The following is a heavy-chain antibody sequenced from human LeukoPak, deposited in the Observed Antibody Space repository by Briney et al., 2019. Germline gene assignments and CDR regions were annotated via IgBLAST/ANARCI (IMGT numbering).Heavy chain of an antibody. CDR3: TRLIDDNIPKAGFDY. CDR2: IRNKTYIYAT. Sequence: GGSLRLSCAVSGFTFSDSAIHWVRQASGKGLEWVGRIRNKTYIYATTYAASVRGRFSISRDDPKNTAFLQMNSLKTEDTAVYYCTRLIDDNIPKAGFDYWGQGTLVTVSS. J-gene: IGHJ4*02. V-gene: IGHV3-73*01. CDR1: GFTFSDSA. D-gene: IGHD2-21*01.